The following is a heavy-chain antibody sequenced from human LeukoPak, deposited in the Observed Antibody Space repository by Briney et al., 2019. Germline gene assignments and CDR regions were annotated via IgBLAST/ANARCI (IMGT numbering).Heavy chain of an antibody. CDR3: ARGTGYSSGWYEGYFDY. V-gene: IGHV3-30-3*01. D-gene: IGHD6-19*01. J-gene: IGHJ4*02. Sequence: GGSLRLSCAASGFTFSSYAMHWVRQAPGKGLEWVAVVSYDGSNKYYADSVKGRFTISRDNSKNTLYLQMNSLRAEDTAVYYCARGTGYSSGWYEGYFDYWGQGTLVTVSS. CDR2: VSYDGSNK. CDR1: GFTFSSYA.